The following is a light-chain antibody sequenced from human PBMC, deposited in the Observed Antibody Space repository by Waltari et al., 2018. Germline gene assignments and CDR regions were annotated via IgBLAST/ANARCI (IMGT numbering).Light chain of an antibody. CDR1: SSYVGRSNL. V-gene: IGLV2-23*01. CDR2: ECS. J-gene: IGLJ2*01. CDR3: CSYAGSSTLL. Sequence: QSALTQPASVSGSPGPSITVSCTGTSSYVGRSNLVSWYQQPPGQAPKLTIYECSKWPSGVSNRFSGSKSGNTASLTISGLQAEDEADYYCCSYAGSSTLLFGGGTKVTVL.